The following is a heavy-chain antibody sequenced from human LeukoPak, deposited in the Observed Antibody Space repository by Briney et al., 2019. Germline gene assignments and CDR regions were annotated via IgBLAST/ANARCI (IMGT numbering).Heavy chain of an antibody. V-gene: IGHV4-34*01. CDR1: GGSFSGYY. CDR3: ARARGGGVPSSGWYFDD. CDR2: INHSGST. D-gene: IGHD6-19*01. J-gene: IGHJ4*02. Sequence: SETLSLTCAVYGGSFSGYYWSWIRQPPGKGLEWIGEINHSGSTNYNPSLKSRVTISVDTSKNQFSLKLSSVTAADTAVYYCARARGGGVPSSGWYFDDWGQGTLVTVSS.